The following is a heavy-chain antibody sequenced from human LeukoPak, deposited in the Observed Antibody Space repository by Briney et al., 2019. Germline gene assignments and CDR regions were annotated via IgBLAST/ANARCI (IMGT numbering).Heavy chain of an antibody. V-gene: IGHV3-23*01. CDR2: ISGSGGST. CDR3: AKQLVYNYDILTGYYAPDAFDI. CDR1: GFTFNTYS. J-gene: IGHJ3*02. Sequence: PGGSLRLSCAASGFTFNTYSMSWVRQAPGKGLEWVSAISGSGGSTYYADSVKGRFTISRDNSKNTLYLQMNSLRAEDTAVYYCAKQLVYNYDILTGYYAPDAFDIWGQGTMVTVSS. D-gene: IGHD3-9*01.